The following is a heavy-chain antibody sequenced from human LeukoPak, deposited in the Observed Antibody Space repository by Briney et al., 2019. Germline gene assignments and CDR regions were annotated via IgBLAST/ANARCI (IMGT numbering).Heavy chain of an antibody. J-gene: IGHJ4*02. D-gene: IGHD5-12*01. V-gene: IGHV3-21*01. CDR3: ARARYSGYDYYFDY. CDR2: ISSSSSYI. CDR1: GFTFSSYE. Sequence: GGSLRLSCAASGFTFSSYEMDWVRQAPGKGLEWVSPISSSSSYIYYADSVKGRFTISRDNAKNSLYLQMNSLRAEDTAVYYCARARYSGYDYYFDYWGQGTLVTVSS.